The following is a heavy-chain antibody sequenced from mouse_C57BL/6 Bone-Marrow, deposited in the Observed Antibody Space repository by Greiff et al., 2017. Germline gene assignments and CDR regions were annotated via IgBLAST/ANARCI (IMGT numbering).Heavy chain of an antibody. V-gene: IGHV1-52*01. CDR3: ARDYYYGSSLAY. Sequence: VQLQQPGAELVRPGSSVKLSCKASGYTFTSYWMHWVKQRPIQGLEWIGNIDPSDSETRYNQKFKDKATLTVDKSSSTAYMQLSSLTSEDSAVYYCARDYYYGSSLAYWGQGTLVTVSA. D-gene: IGHD1-1*01. CDR1: GYTFTSYW. CDR2: IDPSDSET. J-gene: IGHJ3*01.